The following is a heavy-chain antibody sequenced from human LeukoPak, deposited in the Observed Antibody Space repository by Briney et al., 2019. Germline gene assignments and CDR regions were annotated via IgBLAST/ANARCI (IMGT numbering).Heavy chain of an antibody. J-gene: IGHJ4*02. V-gene: IGHV3-30*18. CDR1: GFSFSTYG. Sequence: GSLRLSCAASGFSFSTYGMHWVRQAPGKGLEWVTVISYDGSDKYYADSVKGRFTISRDNSRNTLYLQMNSLRVEDTAVYYCAKEVGTFTLDYWGQGTLVTVSS. CDR2: ISYDGSDK. D-gene: IGHD1-26*01. CDR3: AKEVGTFTLDY.